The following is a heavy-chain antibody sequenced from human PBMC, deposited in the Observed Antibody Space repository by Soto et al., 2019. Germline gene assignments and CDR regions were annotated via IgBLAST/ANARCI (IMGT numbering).Heavy chain of an antibody. V-gene: IGHV3-30*18. J-gene: IGHJ3*01. CDR1: GFTFSTYA. CDR3: AKDRGSNGYYSRAFDF. D-gene: IGHD3-22*01. Sequence: QVQLVESGGGVVQPGGSLRLSCVASGFTFSTYAMHWVRQAPGKGLEWVAVISYHGGEVYYIGSVKGRFTISRDNSRNTLSLQMINLRPEDTAVYYCAKDRGSNGYYSRAFDFWGQGTVVTVSS. CDR2: ISYHGGEV.